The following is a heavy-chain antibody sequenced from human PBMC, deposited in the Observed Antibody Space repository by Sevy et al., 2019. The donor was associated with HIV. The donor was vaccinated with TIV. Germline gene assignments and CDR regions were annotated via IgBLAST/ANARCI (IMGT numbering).Heavy chain of an antibody. Sequence: GGSLRLSCATSGFTFSNYSMNWVHQAPGKGLEWLLYISSSTSIIYYADSVKGRFTISRVNAKNSLYLQMSSLRDEDTAVYYCVRGKSGYSYGFDYWGQGTLVTVSS. V-gene: IGHV3-48*02. D-gene: IGHD5-18*01. CDR2: ISSSTSII. CDR1: GFTFSNYS. CDR3: VRGKSGYSYGFDY. J-gene: IGHJ4*02.